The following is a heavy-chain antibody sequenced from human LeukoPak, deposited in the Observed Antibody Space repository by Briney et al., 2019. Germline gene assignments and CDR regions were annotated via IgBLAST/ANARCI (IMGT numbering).Heavy chain of an antibody. CDR1: GGSFSDYA. D-gene: IGHD3-10*01. Sequence: SVKVPCKASGGSFSDYAISWVRQAPGQGLEWMGGIIPLFGTADYAQKFQGRVTITTDESTSTAYMELSSLRSADTAMYFCARDIYYGSGSRLPYSHYYYMDVWGKGTTVTVSS. J-gene: IGHJ6*03. V-gene: IGHV1-69*05. CDR2: IIPLFGTA. CDR3: ARDIYYGSGSRLPYSHYYYMDV.